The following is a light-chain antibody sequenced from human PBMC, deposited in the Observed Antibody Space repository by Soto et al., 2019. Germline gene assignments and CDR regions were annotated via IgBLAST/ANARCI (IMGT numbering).Light chain of an antibody. J-gene: IGLJ1*01. V-gene: IGLV2-14*01. CDR1: SGDIGDYNY. Sequence: QSVLTQPASVSWSPGQSITISCVGTSGDIGDYNYVSWYQQHPGKVHKVIIYDVSNRPSGVSYRFSGTKSGNTASLTVPGLQAEDEADYYCCSYTRSGTLIFGTGTKVTVL. CDR2: DVS. CDR3: CSYTRSGTLI.